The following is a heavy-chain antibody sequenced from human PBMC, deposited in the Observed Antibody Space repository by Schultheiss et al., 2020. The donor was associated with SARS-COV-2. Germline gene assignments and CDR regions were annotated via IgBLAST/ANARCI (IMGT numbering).Heavy chain of an antibody. CDR2: ISSSGSTI. V-gene: IGHV3-48*03. CDR3: AKKGMGGSYYGNYFDY. Sequence: GGSLRLSCAASGFTFSSYEMNWVRQAPGKGLEWVSYISSSGSTIYYAYSVKGRFTISRDNAKNSLYLQMNSLRAEDTALYYCAKKGMGGSYYGNYFDYWGQGTLVTVSS. D-gene: IGHD1-26*01. J-gene: IGHJ4*02. CDR1: GFTFSSYE.